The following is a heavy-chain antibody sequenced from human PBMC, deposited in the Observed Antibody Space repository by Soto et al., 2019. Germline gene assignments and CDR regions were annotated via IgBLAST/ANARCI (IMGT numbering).Heavy chain of an antibody. Sequence: SETLSLTCAVYGGSFSGYYWSWIRQPPGKGLEWIWEINHSGSTNYNPSLKSRVTISVDTSKNQFSLKLSSVTAADTAVYYCARAPPGIAAAASNWFDPWGQGTLVTVPQ. V-gene: IGHV4-34*01. J-gene: IGHJ5*02. CDR1: GGSFSGYY. D-gene: IGHD6-13*01. CDR2: INHSGST. CDR3: ARAPPGIAAAASNWFDP.